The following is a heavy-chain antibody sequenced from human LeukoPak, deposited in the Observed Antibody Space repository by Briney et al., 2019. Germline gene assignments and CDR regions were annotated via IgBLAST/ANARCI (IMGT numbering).Heavy chain of an antibody. CDR2: INPNSGGT. CDR1: GYTFTSYG. J-gene: IGHJ6*03. V-gene: IGHV1-2*02. CDR3: ARDGFGETTLYYYYCMDV. D-gene: IGHD3-10*01. Sequence: ASVKVSCKASGYTFTSYGISWVRQAPGQGLEWMGWINPNSGGTNYAQKFQGRVTMTRDTSISTAYMELSRLRSDDTAVYYCARDGFGETTLYYYYCMDVWGKGTTVTISS.